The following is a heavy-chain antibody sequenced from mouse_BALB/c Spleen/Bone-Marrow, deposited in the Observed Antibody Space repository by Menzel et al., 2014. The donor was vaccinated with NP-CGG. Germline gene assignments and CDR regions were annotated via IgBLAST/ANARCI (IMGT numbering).Heavy chain of an antibody. Sequence: VQLQESGAELVRPGTSVKVSCKASGYAFTNYWIEWIKQRPGQGLEWIGVINPGSGGINYNEKFKGKATLTADKSSSTAYMQLSSLTSDDSAVYLCARELVRGMDYWGQGTSVTVSS. CDR2: INPGSGGI. D-gene: IGHD1-1*01. J-gene: IGHJ4*01. V-gene: IGHV1-54*01. CDR3: ARELVRGMDY. CDR1: GYAFTNYW.